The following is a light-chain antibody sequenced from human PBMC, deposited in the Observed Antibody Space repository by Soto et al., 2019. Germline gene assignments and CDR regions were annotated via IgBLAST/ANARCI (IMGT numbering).Light chain of an antibody. J-gene: IGKJ2*01. CDR2: LGF. V-gene: IGKV2-28*01. Sequence: EIVMTQSPPSLTVTPGEPASISCSSSQRLLHSNGNIFLVWYLQKPGQSPQLLIYLGFTRASGVPDGVSGSGAGTDFTLKTSRVEAEDAGVDYGMQALQTPYTFGQGTKLEIK. CDR3: MQALQTPYT. CDR1: QRLLHSNGNIF.